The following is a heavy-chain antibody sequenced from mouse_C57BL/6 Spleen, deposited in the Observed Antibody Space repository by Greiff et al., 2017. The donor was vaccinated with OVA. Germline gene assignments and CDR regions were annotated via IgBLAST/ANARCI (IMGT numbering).Heavy chain of an antibody. CDR2: ILPGSGST. Sequence: VQRVESGAELMKPGASVKLSCKATGYTFTGYWIEWVKQRPGHGLEWIGEILPGSGSTNYNEKFKGKATFTADTSSNTAYMQLSSLTTEDSAIYYCARRYYDYDRFAYWGQGTLVTVSA. D-gene: IGHD2-4*01. J-gene: IGHJ3*01. CDR1: GYTFTGYW. CDR3: ARRYYDYDRFAY. V-gene: IGHV1-9*01.